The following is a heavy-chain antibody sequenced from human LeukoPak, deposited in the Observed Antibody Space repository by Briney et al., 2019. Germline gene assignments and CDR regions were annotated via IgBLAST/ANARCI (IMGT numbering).Heavy chain of an antibody. CDR1: GGTFSSYA. D-gene: IGHD7-27*01. CDR2: INAYSGGT. J-gene: IGHJ4*02. CDR3: ARATSNWGNDY. V-gene: IGHV1-2*02. Sequence: ASVKVSCKASGGTFSSYAIIWVRQAPGQGLEWMGWINAYSGGTNYAQKFQGRVIMTGDTSITTAYMELSRLRSDDTAVYYCARATSNWGNDYWGQGTLVTVSS.